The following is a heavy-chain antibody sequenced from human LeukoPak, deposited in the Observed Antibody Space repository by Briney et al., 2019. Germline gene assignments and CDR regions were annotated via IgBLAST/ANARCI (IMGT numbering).Heavy chain of an antibody. CDR3: ARSSLGTITAGPFDY. Sequence: ASVKVSCKASGYTFTSYYMHWVRQAPGQGLEWMGIINPSGGSTSYAQKFQGRVTMTRDTSTTTAYMELRSLTSDDTALYYCARSSLGTITAGPFDYWGQGTLVTVSS. V-gene: IGHV1-46*01. D-gene: IGHD5-12*01. CDR2: INPSGGST. CDR1: GYTFTSYY. J-gene: IGHJ4*02.